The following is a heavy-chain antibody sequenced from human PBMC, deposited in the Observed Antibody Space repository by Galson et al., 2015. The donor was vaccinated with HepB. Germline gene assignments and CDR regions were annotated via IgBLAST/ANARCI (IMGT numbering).Heavy chain of an antibody. D-gene: IGHD3-3*01. J-gene: IGHJ6*02. CDR2: ISYDGTNK. CDR3: AKDDYDFNAMDV. V-gene: IGHV3-30*18. CDR1: GFIFTSYG. Sequence: CASSGFIFTSYGMHWVRQAPGKGLEWVAVISYDGTNKYYADSVKGRITISRDDSKNTLYLQMNSLRAEDTAVYYCAKDDYDFNAMDVWGQGTTVTVSS.